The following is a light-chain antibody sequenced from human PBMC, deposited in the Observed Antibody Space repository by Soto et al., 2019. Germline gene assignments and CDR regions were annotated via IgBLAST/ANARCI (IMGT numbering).Light chain of an antibody. CDR2: DAS. CDR3: QQYNSYGT. Sequence: DIQMTQSPSTLSASVGDRVTITCRASQSIGSSLAWYQQKPGKGPKLLIYDASTLESRVPSRFSGSGFGTDFALTISSLQPDDFATFYCQQYNSYGTFGQGTKLEIK. V-gene: IGKV1-5*01. CDR1: QSIGSS. J-gene: IGKJ2*01.